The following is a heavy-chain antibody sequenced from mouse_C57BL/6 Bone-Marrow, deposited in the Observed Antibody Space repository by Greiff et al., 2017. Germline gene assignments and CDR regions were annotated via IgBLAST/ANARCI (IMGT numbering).Heavy chain of an antibody. CDR2: INSDGGST. V-gene: IGHV5-2*01. CDR3: ARIYYYGSSYPAWFAY. Sequence: DVMLVESGGGLVQPGESLKLSCESNEYEFPSHDMSWVRKTPEKRLELVAAINSDGGSTYYPDTMERRFIISRDNTKKTLYLQMSSLRSEDTALYYCARIYYYGSSYPAWFAYWGQGTLVTVSA. D-gene: IGHD1-1*01. CDR1: EYEFPSHD. J-gene: IGHJ3*01.